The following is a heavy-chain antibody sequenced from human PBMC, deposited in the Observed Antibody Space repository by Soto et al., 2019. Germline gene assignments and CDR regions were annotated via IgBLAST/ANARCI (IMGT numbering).Heavy chain of an antibody. CDR3: AKDLSARIAAAGPVWFDP. CDR1: GFTFSSYA. D-gene: IGHD6-13*01. V-gene: IGHV3-23*01. Sequence: PVGSLRLSCAASGFTFSSYAMSWVRQAPGKGLEWVSAISGSGGSTYYADSVKGRFTISRDNSKNTLYLQMNSLRAEDTAVYYCAKDLSARIAAAGPVWFDPWGQGTLVTVSS. CDR2: ISGSGGST. J-gene: IGHJ5*02.